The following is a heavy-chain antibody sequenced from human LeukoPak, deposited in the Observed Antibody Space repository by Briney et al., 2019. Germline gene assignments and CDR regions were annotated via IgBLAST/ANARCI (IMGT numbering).Heavy chain of an antibody. D-gene: IGHD6-19*01. Sequence: GGSLRLSCAASGFTFSSYWMHWVRQVPGKGLVWVSRINSDGSSTSHADSVKGRFTISRDNAKNTLYLQMNSLRAEDTAVYYCARGHSSGWWGYWGQGTLVTVSS. J-gene: IGHJ4*02. CDR2: INSDGSST. V-gene: IGHV3-74*01. CDR1: GFTFSSYW. CDR3: ARGHSSGWWGY.